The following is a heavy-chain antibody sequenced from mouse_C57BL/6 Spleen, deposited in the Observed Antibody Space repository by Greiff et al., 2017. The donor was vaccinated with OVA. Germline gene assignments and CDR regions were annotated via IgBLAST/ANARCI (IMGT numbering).Heavy chain of an antibody. CDR2: IDPSDSYT. V-gene: IGHV1-69*01. Sequence: VQLQQPGAELVMPGASVKLSCKASGYTFTSYWMHWVKQRPGQGLEWIGEIDPSDSYTNYNQKFKGKSTLTVDKSSSTAYMQLSSLTSEDSAVCYCARRTAQAFFDYWGQGTTLTVSS. CDR3: ARRTAQAFFDY. D-gene: IGHD3-2*02. CDR1: GYTFTSYW. J-gene: IGHJ2*01.